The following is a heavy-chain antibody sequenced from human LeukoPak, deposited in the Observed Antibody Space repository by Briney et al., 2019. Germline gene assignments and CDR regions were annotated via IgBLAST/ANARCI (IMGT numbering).Heavy chain of an antibody. V-gene: IGHV5-10-1*01. J-gene: IGHJ5*02. CDR1: GYTFTSYG. Sequence: KVSCKASGYTFTSYGISWVRQMPGKGLEWMGRIDPSDSYTNYSPSFQGHVTISADKSFTTAYLQWSSLKASDTAIYYCARRDGNWFDPWGQGTLVTVSS. CDR2: IDPSDSYT. CDR3: ARRDGNWFDP.